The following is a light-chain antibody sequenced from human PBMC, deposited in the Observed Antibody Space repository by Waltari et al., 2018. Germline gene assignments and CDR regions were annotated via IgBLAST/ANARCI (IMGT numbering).Light chain of an antibody. V-gene: IGKV1-39*01. CDR2: SAS. CDR1: QSIGNS. Sequence: DIQVTQSPSSLSAPVGDRVSITCRASQSIGNSLNWYQHKPGKAPKLLICSASSLQSGVPSRFSGSGSGTDFTLTITSLQPEDFATYYCQETYSSPPSTFGPGTKVESK. J-gene: IGKJ1*01. CDR3: QETYSSPPST.